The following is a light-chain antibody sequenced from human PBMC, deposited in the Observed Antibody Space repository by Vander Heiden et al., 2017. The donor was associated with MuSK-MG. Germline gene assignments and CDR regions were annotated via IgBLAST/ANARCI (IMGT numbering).Light chain of an antibody. CDR1: RPNIGTNY. Sequence: QSVLAQAPSASGSPGQRVTFSCSGSRPNIGTNYVSWNQQFPGTAPQLIIYGNSLRPSGVPDRFSASKSGTSASLTISGLQAEDEADYYCSSWDDSLSGPAFGGGTKLTVL. CDR2: GNS. CDR3: SSWDDSLSGPA. V-gene: IGLV1-44*01. J-gene: IGLJ3*02.